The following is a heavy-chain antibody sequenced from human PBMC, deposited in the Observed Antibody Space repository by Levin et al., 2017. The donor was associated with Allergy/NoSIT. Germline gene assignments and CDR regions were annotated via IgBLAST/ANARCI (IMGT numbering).Heavy chain of an antibody. V-gene: IGHV4-61*02. CDR2: IFTSGST. J-gene: IGHJ4*02. CDR1: GGSISSGSYY. Sequence: SETLSLTCTVSGGSISSGSYYWSWIRQPAGKGLEWIGRIFTSGSTNYNPSLKSRVTISIDTSKNQFSLKLTSVTAADTAVYYCAREGYSSAYAVDYWGQATLVTVSS. D-gene: IGHD5-18*01. CDR3: AREGYSSAYAVDY.